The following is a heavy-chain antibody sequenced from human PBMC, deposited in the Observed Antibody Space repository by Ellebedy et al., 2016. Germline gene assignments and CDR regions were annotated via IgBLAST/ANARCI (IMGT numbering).Heavy chain of an antibody. J-gene: IGHJ6*03. Sequence: GESLKISCAASGFTFSSYAMSWVRQAPGKGLEWVSAISGSGGSTYYADSVKGRFTISRDNSKNTLYLQMNSLRAEGTAVYYCAKGLNEYYYYYMDVWGKGTTVTVSS. CDR2: ISGSGGST. CDR3: AKGLNEYYYYYMDV. D-gene: IGHD1-1*01. V-gene: IGHV3-23*01. CDR1: GFTFSSYA.